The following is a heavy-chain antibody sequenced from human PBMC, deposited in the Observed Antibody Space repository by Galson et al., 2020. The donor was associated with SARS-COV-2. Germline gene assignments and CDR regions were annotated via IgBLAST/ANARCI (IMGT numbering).Heavy chain of an antibody. V-gene: IGHV3-30*04. Sequence: SCSASGFIFSSYAINWVRQAPGKGLEWVAIISNDGTNKYYTDSVKGRFTVSRDNSDNTLYLQMNSLRGEDTAVYYCTRHSFGGAATAAMNHLGQVTLVTVSS. D-gene: IGHD2-2*01. J-gene: IGHJ4*02. CDR1: GFIFSSYA. CDR3: TRHSFGGAATAAMNH. CDR2: ISNDGTNK.